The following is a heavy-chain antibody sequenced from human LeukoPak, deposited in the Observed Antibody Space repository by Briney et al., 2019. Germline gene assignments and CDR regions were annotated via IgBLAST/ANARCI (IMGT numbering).Heavy chain of an antibody. D-gene: IGHD3-3*01. J-gene: IGHJ4*02. Sequence: GGSLRLSCAASGFTVSSNYMSWVRQAPGKGLEWVSVIYSGGSTYYADSVKGRFTISRDNSKNTLYLQMNSLRAEDMAVYYCARETQSDFWSGYYFDYWGQGTLVTVSS. CDR2: IYSGGST. V-gene: IGHV3-53*01. CDR1: GFTVSSNY. CDR3: ARETQSDFWSGYYFDY.